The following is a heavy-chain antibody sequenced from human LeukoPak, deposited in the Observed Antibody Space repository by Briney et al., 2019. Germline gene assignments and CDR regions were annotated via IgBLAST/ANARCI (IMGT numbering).Heavy chain of an antibody. D-gene: IGHD5-18*01. CDR1: GFTFDDYG. V-gene: IGHV3-20*04. Sequence: GGSLRLSCAASGFTFDDYGMSWVRQAPGKGLEWVSGINWNGGSTGYADSVKGRFTISRDNAKNSLYLQMNSLRAEDTALYYCARDSDLDTAMFGAFDIWGQGTMVTVSS. CDR2: INWNGGST. CDR3: ARDSDLDTAMFGAFDI. J-gene: IGHJ3*02.